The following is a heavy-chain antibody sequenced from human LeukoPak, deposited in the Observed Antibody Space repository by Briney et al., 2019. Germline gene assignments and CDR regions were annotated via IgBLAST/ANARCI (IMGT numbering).Heavy chain of an antibody. Sequence: KPGGSLRLSCAASGFSFSDYYMSWIRQAPGKGLEWISYISTRTTYTNYADSVKGRFTISRDNAKNSLFLQMNSLRPEDTAVYYCARVGVGYGDYPSDWGQGTLVTVSS. J-gene: IGHJ4*02. CDR2: ISTRTTYT. V-gene: IGHV3-11*05. D-gene: IGHD4-17*01. CDR3: ARVGVGYGDYPSD. CDR1: GFSFSDYY.